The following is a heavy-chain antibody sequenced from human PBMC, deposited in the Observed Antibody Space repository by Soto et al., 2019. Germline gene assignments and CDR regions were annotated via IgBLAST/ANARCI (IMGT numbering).Heavy chain of an antibody. Sequence: PGGSLRLSCAASGFTFSDYYMSWTRQAPGKGLEWVSYISSSGSTIYYADSVKGRFTISRDNAKNSLYRQMNSLSAEDTAVYYCARDQIPRVMTASPYYYYGMDIWGQGTTITVSS. J-gene: IGHJ6*02. CDR1: GFTFSDYY. CDR3: ARDQIPRVMTASPYYYYGMDI. D-gene: IGHD3-16*01. CDR2: ISSSGSTI. V-gene: IGHV3-11*01.